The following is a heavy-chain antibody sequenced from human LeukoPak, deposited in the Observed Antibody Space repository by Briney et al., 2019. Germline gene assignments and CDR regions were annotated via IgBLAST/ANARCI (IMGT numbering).Heavy chain of an antibody. Sequence: SETLSLTCAVSGGSISSSNWWSWVRQPPGKGLEWIGEIYHSGRTNYTPSLKSRVTISVDKSKNQLSLKLSSVTAADTAVYYCARTSSSQYYYDSSGIFDSWGQGTLVTVSS. V-gene: IGHV4-4*02. CDR1: GGSISSSNW. CDR2: IYHSGRT. CDR3: ARTSSSQYYYDSSGIFDS. D-gene: IGHD3-22*01. J-gene: IGHJ4*02.